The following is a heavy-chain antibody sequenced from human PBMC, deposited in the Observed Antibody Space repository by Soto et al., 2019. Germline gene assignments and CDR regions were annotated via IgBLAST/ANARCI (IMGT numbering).Heavy chain of an antibody. CDR3: ASIAAPGTTHFDF. D-gene: IGHD6-13*01. Sequence: SETLSLTCTGSGGSLGSSSYYWGWIRQSPGKGLEWIGNIYYSGNTFYNPSLKSRVTISVDTSKNQFYLHLSSVTAADTAIFYCASIAAPGTTHFDFWGQGTLVTVS. V-gene: IGHV4-39*01. J-gene: IGHJ4*02. CDR1: GGSLGSSSYY. CDR2: IYYSGNT.